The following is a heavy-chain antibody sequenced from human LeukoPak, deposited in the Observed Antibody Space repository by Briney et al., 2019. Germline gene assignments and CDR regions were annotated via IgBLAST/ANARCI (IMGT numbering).Heavy chain of an antibody. D-gene: IGHD3-3*01. CDR3: AREGDFWSGYYTWGKYYYYYGMDV. V-gene: IGHV3-30*03. Sequence: GGSLRLSCAASGFTFSTCGMHWVRLAPGKGLEWVALISHHGSDEYYAGSVKGRFTISRDNSKNMLYLQMNRLRAEDTAVYYCAREGDFWSGYYTWGKYYYYYGMDVWGQGTTVTVSS. CDR2: ISHHGSDE. J-gene: IGHJ6*02. CDR1: GFTFSTCG.